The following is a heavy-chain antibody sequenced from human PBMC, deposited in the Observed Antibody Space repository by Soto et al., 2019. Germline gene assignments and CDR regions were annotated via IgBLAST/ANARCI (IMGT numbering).Heavy chain of an antibody. CDR1: GFSFSDIA. D-gene: IGHD1-26*01. CDR3: SKYSGGPSRPAA. V-gene: IGHV3-73*02. Sequence: EVHLLEAGGGLVQPGGSLKLSCATSGFSFSDIAMHWVRQASGKGLEWVGGIDRKIYNYATTYGASVKGRFTISRDDSRNMVYLQMNSLKTEDTAVYYCSKYSGGPSRPAALGQGTLVTVSS. J-gene: IGHJ5*02. CDR2: IDRKIYNYAT.